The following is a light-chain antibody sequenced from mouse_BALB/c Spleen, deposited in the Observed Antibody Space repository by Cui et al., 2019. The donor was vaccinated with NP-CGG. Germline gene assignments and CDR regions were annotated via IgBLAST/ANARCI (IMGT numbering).Light chain of an antibody. J-gene: IGLJ1*01. CDR2: GTN. Sequence: QAVVTQESALTTSPGETVTLTCRSSTGTVTTSNYANWVQEKPDHLFTGLIGGTNNRAPGVPARFSGSLIGDKAALTITGAQTEDEAIHFCGLWYTNHWVFGGGTKLTVL. CDR1: TGTVTTSNY. V-gene: IGLV1*01. CDR3: GLWYTNHWV.